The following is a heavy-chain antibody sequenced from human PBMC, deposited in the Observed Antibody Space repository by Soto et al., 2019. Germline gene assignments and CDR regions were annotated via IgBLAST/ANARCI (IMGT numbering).Heavy chain of an antibody. Sequence: EVQLLESGGGLVQPGGSLRLSCAASGFIFSNYAMSWVRQAPGKGPEWVSSISDSGNYIEYADSVEGRFTISRDNSKNTLYLQTHSARAEDTPRYYCAKDPQTWGSIWSDPWAQGTQVTASS. CDR3: AKDPQTWGSIWSDP. D-gene: IGHD7-27*01. J-gene: IGHJ5*02. CDR1: GFIFSNYA. CDR2: ISDSGNYI. V-gene: IGHV3-23*01.